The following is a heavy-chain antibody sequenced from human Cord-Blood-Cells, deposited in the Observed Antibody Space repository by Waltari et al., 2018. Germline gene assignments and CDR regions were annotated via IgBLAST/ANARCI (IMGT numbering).Heavy chain of an antibody. CDR1: GFTFSSYS. CDR3: ARAVVGATYFDY. CDR2: ISYDGSNK. D-gene: IGHD1-26*01. J-gene: IGHJ4*02. Sequence: QVQLVESGGGVVQPGRSLRLSCAASGFTFSSYSMHWARQAPGKVLEWVAVISYDGSNKYYADSVKGRFTISRDNSKNTLYLQMNSLRAEDTAVYYCARAVVGATYFDYWGQGTLVTVSS. V-gene: IGHV3-30*04.